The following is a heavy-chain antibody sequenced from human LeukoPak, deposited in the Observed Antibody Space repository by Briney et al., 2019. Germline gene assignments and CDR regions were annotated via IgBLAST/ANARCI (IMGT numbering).Heavy chain of an antibody. CDR3: ARDDPTGHYFDY. J-gene: IGHJ4*02. D-gene: IGHD1-14*01. CDR2: ISSSSSYI. CDR1: GFTFSSYS. Sequence: GGSLRLSCAASGFTFSSYSMNWVRQAPGKGLEWVSYISSSSSYIYYADSVKGRFTISRDNAKNSLYLQMNSLRAEDTAVYYCARDDPTGHYFDYWGQGTLVTVSS. V-gene: IGHV3-21*05.